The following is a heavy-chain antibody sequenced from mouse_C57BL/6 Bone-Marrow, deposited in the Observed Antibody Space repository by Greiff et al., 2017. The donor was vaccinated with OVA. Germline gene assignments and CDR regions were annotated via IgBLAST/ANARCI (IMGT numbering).Heavy chain of an antibody. Sequence: EVMLVESGGGLVQPGGSLKLSCAASGFTFSDYYMYWVRQTPEKRLEWVAYISNGGGSTYYPDTVKGRFTISRDNAKNTLYLQMSRLKSEDTAMYYCARHDVWGTGTTVTVSS. CDR2: ISNGGGST. V-gene: IGHV5-12*01. CDR1: GFTFSDYY. J-gene: IGHJ1*03. CDR3: ARHDV.